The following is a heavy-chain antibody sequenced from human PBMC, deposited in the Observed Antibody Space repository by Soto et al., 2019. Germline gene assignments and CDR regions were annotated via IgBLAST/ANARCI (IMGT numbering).Heavy chain of an antibody. CDR1: GFTFSSYW. V-gene: IGHV3-74*01. CDR3: ASPYGGRTYWYFDL. Sequence: EVQLVESGGGLVQPGGSLRLSCAASGFTFSSYWMHWVRQAPGKGLVWVSRINSDGSSTSYADSVKGRFTISRDNAKTTLYLQMNSLRAEDTAVYYCASPYGGRTYWYFDLWGRGTLVTVSS. D-gene: IGHD2-15*01. CDR2: INSDGSST. J-gene: IGHJ2*01.